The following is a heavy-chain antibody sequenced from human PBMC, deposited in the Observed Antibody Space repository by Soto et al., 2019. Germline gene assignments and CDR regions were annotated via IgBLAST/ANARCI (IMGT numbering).Heavy chain of an antibody. Sequence: PGGSLRLSCSSSGFTFSAYYMSLLRQAPGKGLEWISYISSNSNYKNHADSVRGRFTISRDNAKNSLYLQMNGLRAEDTAVYYCARATGYYHTSGSDSWGQGTLVTVSS. D-gene: IGHD3-22*01. V-gene: IGHV3-11*06. CDR2: ISSNSNYK. J-gene: IGHJ4*02. CDR3: ARATGYYHTSGSDS. CDR1: GFTFSAYY.